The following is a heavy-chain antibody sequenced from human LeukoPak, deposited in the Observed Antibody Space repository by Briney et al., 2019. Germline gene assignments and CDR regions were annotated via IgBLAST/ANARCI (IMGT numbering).Heavy chain of an antibody. D-gene: IGHD3-10*01. CDR1: GFTFNTYS. Sequence: GGSLRLSCAASGFTFNTYSMNWVRQAPGKGLEWVANIKHDGSEQYYVDSVKGRFTISRDNARNSLYLQMNSLRDEDAAVYYCATLMSARSGYMDVWGKGTTVTVSS. CDR3: ATLMSARSGYMDV. CDR2: IKHDGSEQ. V-gene: IGHV3-7*01. J-gene: IGHJ6*03.